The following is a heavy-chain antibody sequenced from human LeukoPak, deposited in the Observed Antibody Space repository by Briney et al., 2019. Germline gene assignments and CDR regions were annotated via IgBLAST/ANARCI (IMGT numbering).Heavy chain of an antibody. V-gene: IGHV4-39*07. CDR3: ARDLGEYSSSWTGYFDY. J-gene: IGHJ4*02. Sequence: PSETLSLTCTVSGGSISSSSYYWGWIRQPPGKGLEWIGSIYYSGSTYYNPSLKSRVTISVDTFKNQFSLKLSSVTAADTAVYYCARDLGEYSSSWTGYFDYWGQGTLVTVSS. CDR1: GGSISSSSYY. D-gene: IGHD6-13*01. CDR2: IYYSGST.